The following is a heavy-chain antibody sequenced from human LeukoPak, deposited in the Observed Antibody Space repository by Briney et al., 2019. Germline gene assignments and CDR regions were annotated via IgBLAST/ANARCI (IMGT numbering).Heavy chain of an antibody. CDR2: ISAYNGNT. D-gene: IGHD3-22*01. CDR1: GYTFTSYG. Sequence: ASVKVSCKASGYTFTSYGISWVRQAPGQGLEWMGWISAYNGNTNYAQKLQGRVTMTTDTSTSTAYMELSSLRSEDTAVYYCARGSYYYDSSGYALFDAFDIWGQGTMVTVSS. J-gene: IGHJ3*02. V-gene: IGHV1-18*01. CDR3: ARGSYYYDSSGYALFDAFDI.